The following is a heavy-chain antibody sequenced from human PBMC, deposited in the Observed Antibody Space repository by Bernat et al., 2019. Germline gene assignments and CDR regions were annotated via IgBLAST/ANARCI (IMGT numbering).Heavy chain of an antibody. J-gene: IGHJ4*02. CDR3: ARVGLMTTVSPFDY. CDR1: GFTFSSYW. D-gene: IGHD4-17*01. CDR2: INSDGST. V-gene: IGHV3-74*01. Sequence: EVQLVESGGGLVQRGGSLRLSCAASGFTFSSYWMDWVRQAPGKGLVWVSRINSDGSTTYADSVKGRFTISRDNAKNMLYLQMNSLRAEDTAVYYCARVGLMTTVSPFDYWGQGTLVTVSS.